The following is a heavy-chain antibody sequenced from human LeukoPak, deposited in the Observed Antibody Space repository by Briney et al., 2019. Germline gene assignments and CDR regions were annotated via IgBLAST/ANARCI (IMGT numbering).Heavy chain of an antibody. CDR1: GFTVSNNY. CDR3: ANQRYKGY. D-gene: IGHD1-14*01. J-gene: IGHJ4*02. CDR2: ISGSGGST. V-gene: IGHV3-23*01. Sequence: GGSLRLSCAASGFTVSNNYMAWVRQAPGKGLEWVSAISGSGGSTYYADSVKGRFTISRDNSKNTLYLQMNSLRAEDTAVYYCANQRYKGYWGQGTLVTVSS.